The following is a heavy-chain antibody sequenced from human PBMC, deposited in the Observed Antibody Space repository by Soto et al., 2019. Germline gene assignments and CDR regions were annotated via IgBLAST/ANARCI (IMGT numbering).Heavy chain of an antibody. CDR1: GYTFTSYG. D-gene: IGHD3-10*01. CDR2: ISAYNGNT. V-gene: IGHV1-18*01. CDR3: ARDMPAYYYGSGSPFDY. J-gene: IGHJ4*02. Sequence: ASVKVSCKASGYTFTSYGISWVRQAPGQGLEWMGWISAYNGNTNYAQKLQGRVTMTTDTSTSTAYMELRSLRSDDTAVYYCARDMPAYYYGSGSPFDYWGQGTLVTVS.